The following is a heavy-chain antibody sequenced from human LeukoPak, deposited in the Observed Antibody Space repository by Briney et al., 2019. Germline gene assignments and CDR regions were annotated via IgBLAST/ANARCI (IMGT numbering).Heavy chain of an antibody. CDR1: GFTFSNYA. CDR2: ISGSGGVT. J-gene: IGHJ4*02. D-gene: IGHD3-22*01. V-gene: IGHV3-23*01. CDR3: AKTSDISVRYYFDY. Sequence: PGGSLRLSCAASGFTFSNYAMTWVRQAPGKGPEWVSGISGSGGVTYYADSVKGRFTISRDNYKNTLYVQMNSLRVEDTAVYYCAKTSDISVRYYFDYWGQGTLVAVSS.